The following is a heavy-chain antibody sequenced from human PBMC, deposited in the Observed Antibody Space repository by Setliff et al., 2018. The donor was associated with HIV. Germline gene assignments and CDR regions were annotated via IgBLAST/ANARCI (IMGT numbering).Heavy chain of an antibody. CDR3: ASDQQWLAQGWGGPHY. CDR2: IWFDGTNK. Sequence: PGGSLRLSCAASGFTVSGSYMSWVRQAPGKGLEWVAVIWFDGTNKKYGDSVKGRFTISRDNSKNTLYLQMNTLRAEDTAVYYCASDQQWLAQGWGGPHYWGQGTLVTVSS. CDR1: GFTVSGSY. J-gene: IGHJ4*02. D-gene: IGHD6-19*01. V-gene: IGHV3-33*08.